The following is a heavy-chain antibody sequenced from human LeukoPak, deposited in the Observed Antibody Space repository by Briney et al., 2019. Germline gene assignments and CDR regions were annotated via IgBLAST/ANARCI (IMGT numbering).Heavy chain of an antibody. D-gene: IGHD3-10*01. V-gene: IGHV3-66*01. J-gene: IGHJ3*02. CDR1: GFTVSSDY. Sequence: GGSLRLSCAASGFTVSSDYMSWVRQAPGKGLEWVSVIYSGGTTHYADSVKGRFTISRDNSKNTLYLQMNSLRAEDTAVYYCARGPYGSSGTPDAFDIWGQGTMVTVSS. CDR3: ARGPYGSSGTPDAFDI. CDR2: IYSGGTT.